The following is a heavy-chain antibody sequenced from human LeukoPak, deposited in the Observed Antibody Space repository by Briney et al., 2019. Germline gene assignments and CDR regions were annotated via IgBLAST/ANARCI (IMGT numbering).Heavy chain of an antibody. Sequence: PSETLSLTCAVYGGSFSGYYWSWIRQPPGKGLEWIGEINHSGSTNYNPSLKSRVTISVDTSKNQFSLKLSSVTAADTAVYYCAREGMYSSSWYHYYYMDVWGKGTTVTVSS. CDR2: INHSGST. J-gene: IGHJ6*03. V-gene: IGHV4-34*01. CDR1: GGSFSGYY. CDR3: AREGMYSSSWYHYYYMDV. D-gene: IGHD6-13*01.